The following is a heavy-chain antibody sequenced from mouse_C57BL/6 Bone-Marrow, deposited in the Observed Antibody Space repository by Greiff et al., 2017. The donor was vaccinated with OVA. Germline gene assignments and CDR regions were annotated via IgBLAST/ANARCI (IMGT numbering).Heavy chain of an antibody. V-gene: IGHV5-16*01. Sequence: EVMLVESEGGLVQPGSSMKLSCTASGFTFSDYYMAWVRQVPEKGLEWVANINYDGSSTYYLDSLKSRFIISRDNAKNILYLQMSSLKSEDTATYYCARVTTVVAWYFDVWGTGTTVTVSS. CDR3: ARVTTVVAWYFDV. CDR1: GFTFSDYY. J-gene: IGHJ1*03. CDR2: INYDGSST. D-gene: IGHD1-1*01.